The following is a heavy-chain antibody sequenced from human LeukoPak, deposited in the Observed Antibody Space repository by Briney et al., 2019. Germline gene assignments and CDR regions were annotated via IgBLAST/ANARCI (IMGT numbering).Heavy chain of an antibody. D-gene: IGHD4-17*01. CDR1: GFTFSSYG. V-gene: IGHV3-33*01. J-gene: IGHJ6*04. CDR2: IWYDGSNK. Sequence: PGRSLRLSCAASGFTFSSYGMHWVRQAPGKGLEWVAVIWYDGSNKYYADSVKGRFTISRDNSKNTLYLQMNSLRAEDTAVYYCARALDYGDYVPLDVWGKGTTVTASS. CDR3: ARALDYGDYVPLDV.